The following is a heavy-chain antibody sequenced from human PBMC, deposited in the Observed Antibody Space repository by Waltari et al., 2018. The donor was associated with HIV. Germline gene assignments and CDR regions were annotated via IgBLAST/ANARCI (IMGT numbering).Heavy chain of an antibody. CDR1: GYTFTDYY. J-gene: IGHJ4*02. D-gene: IGHD2-15*01. Sequence: AEVKKPGASVKVSCKASGYTFTDYYMHWVRQAPGQGLEWMGWINPKSGGTNYAQKFQGRVTMTRDTSISTAYMELSSLRSDDTAVYYCALYCSGGNCFFDYWGQGTLVTVSS. V-gene: IGHV1-2*02. CDR2: INPKSGGT. CDR3: ALYCSGGNCFFDY.